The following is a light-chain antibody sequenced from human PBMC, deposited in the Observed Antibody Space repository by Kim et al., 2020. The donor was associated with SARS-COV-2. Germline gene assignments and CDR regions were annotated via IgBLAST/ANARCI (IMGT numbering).Light chain of an antibody. J-gene: IGKJ2*01. CDR3: QQSYSTPPT. CDR1: QDISNY. V-gene: IGKV1-39*01. Sequence: DIQMTQSPSSLSASVGDRVTITCQASQDISNYLNWYQQKPGRAPKLLIYAASSLQSGVPSRFSGGGSGTVFTLAISSLQPEDFATYYCQQSYSTPPTFGQGTKLEIK. CDR2: AAS.